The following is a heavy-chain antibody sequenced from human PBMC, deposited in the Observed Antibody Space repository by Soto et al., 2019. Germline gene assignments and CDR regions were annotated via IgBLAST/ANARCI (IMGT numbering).Heavy chain of an antibody. CDR3: AISKYDILTGYYTTDY. CDR2: ISSSSSYI. CDR1: GFTFSSYS. D-gene: IGHD3-9*01. J-gene: IGHJ4*02. Sequence: EVQLVESGGGLGKPGGSLRLSCAASGFTFSSYSMNWVRQAPGKGLEWVSSISSSSSYIYYADSVKGRFTIARDTAKNSLYLKMTSLRAEDTAVYYCAISKYDILTGYYTTDYWGQGTLVTVSS. V-gene: IGHV3-21*01.